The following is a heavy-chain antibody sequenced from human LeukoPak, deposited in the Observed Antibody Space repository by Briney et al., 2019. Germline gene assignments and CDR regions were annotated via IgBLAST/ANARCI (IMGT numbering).Heavy chain of an antibody. CDR2: IYYSGST. J-gene: IGHJ4*02. Sequence: SETLSLTCTVSGGSVNSGSYYWNWIRQPPGKGLEWIGYIYYSGSTNYNPSLKSRVTISVDSSKNQFSLKLSSVTAADTAVYYCARAAYSGSYHSDYWGQGTLVTVSS. V-gene: IGHV4-61*01. D-gene: IGHD1-26*01. CDR3: ARAAYSGSYHSDY. CDR1: GGSVNSGSYY.